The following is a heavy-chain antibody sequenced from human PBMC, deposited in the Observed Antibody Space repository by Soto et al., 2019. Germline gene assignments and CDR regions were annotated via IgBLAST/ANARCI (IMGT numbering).Heavy chain of an antibody. D-gene: IGHD3-3*01. J-gene: IGHJ6*02. CDR3: ARDRVAYDFWSGYYTGIDGDGMDV. Sequence: GGSLRLSCAASGFTFSSYAMHWVRQAPGKGLEWVAVISYDGSNKYYADSVKGRFTISRDNSKNTLYLKMNSVRAEDTAVYYCARDRVAYDFWSGYYTGIDGDGMDVWGQGTTVTVSS. CDR1: GFTFSSYA. V-gene: IGHV3-30-3*01. CDR2: ISYDGSNK.